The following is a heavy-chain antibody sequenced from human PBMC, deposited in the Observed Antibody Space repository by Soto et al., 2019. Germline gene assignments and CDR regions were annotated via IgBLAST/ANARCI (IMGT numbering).Heavy chain of an antibody. CDR3: ARPRAPYDSGSSDAFDI. CDR2: IYPGDSDT. CDR1: GYKFFIYW. D-gene: IGHD3-10*01. Sequence: PGESLKISCKGSGYKFFIYWIGWVRQMPGKGLEWMGIIYPGDSDTRYSPSFQGQVTISADKSTSTAYLQWSSLKASDTAMYYCARPRAPYDSGSSDAFDIWGQGTMVTVSS. V-gene: IGHV5-51*01. J-gene: IGHJ3*02.